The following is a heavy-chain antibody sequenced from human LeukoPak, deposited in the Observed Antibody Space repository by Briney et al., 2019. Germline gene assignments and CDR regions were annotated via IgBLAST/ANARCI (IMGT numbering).Heavy chain of an antibody. CDR2: ISGSGGST. V-gene: IGHV3-23*01. J-gene: IGHJ6*02. CDR3: ANKRRDRGGRIYYYYGMDV. D-gene: IGHD2-15*01. Sequence: GGSLRLSCAASGFTFSSYAMSWVRQAPGEGLEWVSAISGSGGSTYYADSVKGRFTISRDNSKNTLYLQMNSLRAEDTAVYYCANKRRDRGGRIYYYYGMDVWGQGTTVTVSS. CDR1: GFTFSSYA.